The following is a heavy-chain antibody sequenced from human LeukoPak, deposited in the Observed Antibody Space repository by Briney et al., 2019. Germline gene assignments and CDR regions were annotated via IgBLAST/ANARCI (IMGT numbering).Heavy chain of an antibody. CDR3: ARDKGFWAYSGSYFDY. CDR2: ISSDGSST. J-gene: IGHJ4*02. D-gene: IGHD1-26*01. Sequence: PGGSLRLSCAASGFTFSRHWMHWVRQAPGKGLVWVSRISSDGSSTSYADSVKGRFTISRDNAKNTLYLQMNSLRVEDTAVYYCARDKGFWAYSGSYFDYWGQGTLVTVSS. CDR1: GFTFSRHW. V-gene: IGHV3-74*01.